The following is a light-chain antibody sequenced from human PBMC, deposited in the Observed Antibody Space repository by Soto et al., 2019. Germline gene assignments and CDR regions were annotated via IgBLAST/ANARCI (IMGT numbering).Light chain of an antibody. CDR1: SSNIGSHT. Sequence: QSVLPQPPSASGTPGQTIAISCSGGSSNIGSHTVNWYQQLPGTAPRLLSYSNTQRPSGVPDRFSGSKSGTSASLAISGLQSEYEGDDYCAAWDDSLNGVVFGGGTKLTVL. J-gene: IGLJ2*01. CDR3: AAWDDSLNGVV. V-gene: IGLV1-44*01. CDR2: SNT.